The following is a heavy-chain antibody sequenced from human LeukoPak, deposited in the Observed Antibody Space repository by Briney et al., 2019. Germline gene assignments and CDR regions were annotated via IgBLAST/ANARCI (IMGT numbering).Heavy chain of an antibody. CDR2: IYYSGSL. J-gene: IGHJ5*02. V-gene: IGHV4-39*07. Sequence: PSETLSLTCTVSGGSISSSSYYWGGIRQPPGKGREWIGRIYYSGSLYYNPSLMSRVTIPVDTSKNQFSLKLSSVTAADTAVYYCARDNSVITIFGVVINGWFDPWGQGTLVAVSS. CDR1: GGSISSSSYY. CDR3: ARDNSVITIFGVVINGWFDP. D-gene: IGHD3-3*01.